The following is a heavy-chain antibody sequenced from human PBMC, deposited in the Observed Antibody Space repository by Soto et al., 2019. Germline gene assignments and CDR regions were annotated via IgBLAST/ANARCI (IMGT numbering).Heavy chain of an antibody. CDR1: AGTFSSYA. Sequence: XSVKVSCKASAGTFSSYAISWVRQAPGQGLEWMGGIIPIFGTANYAQKFQGRVTITADESTSTAYMELSSLRSEDTAVYYCAREKYGGNFDYWGQGTLVTGSS. CDR2: IIPIFGTA. D-gene: IGHD2-15*01. V-gene: IGHV1-69*13. CDR3: AREKYGGNFDY. J-gene: IGHJ4*02.